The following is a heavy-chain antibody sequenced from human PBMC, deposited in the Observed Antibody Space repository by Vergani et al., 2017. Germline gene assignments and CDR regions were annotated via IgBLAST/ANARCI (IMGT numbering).Heavy chain of an antibody. D-gene: IGHD2-15*01. CDR3: ARDRGCSGGSCYYFDY. CDR1: GFTFSSYW. Sequence: EVQLVESGGGLVQPGGSLRLSCAASGFTFSSYWMSWVRQAPGKGLEWVANIKQDGSEKYYVDSVKGRFTISRDNAKNSLYLQMNSLRAEDTAVYYGARDRGCSGGSCYYFDYWGQGTLVTVSS. V-gene: IGHV3-7*01. J-gene: IGHJ4*02. CDR2: IKQDGSEK.